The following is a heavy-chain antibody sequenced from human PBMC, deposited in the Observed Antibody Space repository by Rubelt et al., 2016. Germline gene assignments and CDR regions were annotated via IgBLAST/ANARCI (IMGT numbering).Heavy chain of an antibody. CDR1: GFTFSSYS. Sequence: VLLVESGGGVVQPGRSLRLSCAASGFTFSSYSMNWVRQAPGKGLEWVSYISSSSSTIYYAGFVKGRFTISRDNAKNSLYLQRNSLRAEDTAVYYCARSKGWFDPWGQGTLVTVSS. V-gene: IGHV3-48*04. CDR2: ISSSSSTI. CDR3: ARSKGWFDP. J-gene: IGHJ5*02.